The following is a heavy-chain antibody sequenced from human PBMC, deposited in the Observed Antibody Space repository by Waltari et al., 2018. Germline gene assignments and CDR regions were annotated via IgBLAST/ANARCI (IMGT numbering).Heavy chain of an antibody. D-gene: IGHD3-3*01. V-gene: IGHV3-23*04. CDR1: GFTFSSYA. CDR2: ISGSGGST. CDR3: ASLWVQPTIFGVVAADY. Sequence: EVQLVESGGGLVQPGGSLRLSCAASGFTFSSYAMSWVRQAPGKGLEWVSAISGSGGSTDYADSVKGRFTISRDNSKNTLYLQMNSLRAEDTAVYYCASLWVQPTIFGVVAADYWGQGTLVTVSS. J-gene: IGHJ4*02.